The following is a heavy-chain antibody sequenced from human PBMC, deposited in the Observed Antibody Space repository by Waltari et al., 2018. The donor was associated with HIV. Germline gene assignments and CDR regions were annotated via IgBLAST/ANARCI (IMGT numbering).Heavy chain of an antibody. CDR1: GFTFSVDS. CDR2: ISSSSSYI. Sequence: EVQLVESGGGLVKPGGSLRLSCAASGFTFSVDSMNWVRQAPGKGLEWVSSISSSSSYIYYADSVKGRFTISRDNAKNSLYLQMNSLRAEDTAVYYCARDPRRDPTLYYFDYWGQGTLVTVSS. J-gene: IGHJ4*02. CDR3: ARDPRRDPTLYYFDY. D-gene: IGHD1-26*01. V-gene: IGHV3-21*01.